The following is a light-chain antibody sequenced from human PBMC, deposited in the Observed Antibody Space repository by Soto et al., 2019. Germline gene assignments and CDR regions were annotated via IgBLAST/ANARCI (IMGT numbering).Light chain of an antibody. CDR3: SSYTSSPR. J-gene: IGLJ3*02. V-gene: IGLV2-14*01. CDR1: SSDVGGYNY. CDR2: EVS. Sequence: QSVLTQPASVSGSPGQSITISCTGTSSDVGGYNYVSWYQQHPGKAPKLMIYEVSNRPSGVSNRFSGSKSGNTASLTISGLQAEDEADYYCSSYTSSPRFGGGTKVTVL.